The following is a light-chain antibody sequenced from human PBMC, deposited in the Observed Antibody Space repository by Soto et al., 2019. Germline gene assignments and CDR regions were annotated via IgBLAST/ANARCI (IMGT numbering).Light chain of an antibody. CDR3: QQYNIWPPYT. CDR1: QRISSN. CDR2: GAS. V-gene: IGKV3-15*01. Sequence: EIVMTQSPATLSVSPGERATLYCKARQRISSNLAWYQQKPGQPPRLLIYGASTRASGIPARFSGSGSGTEFTLTISGLQSEDFALYYCQQYNIWPPYTFGQGTKLEIK. J-gene: IGKJ2*01.